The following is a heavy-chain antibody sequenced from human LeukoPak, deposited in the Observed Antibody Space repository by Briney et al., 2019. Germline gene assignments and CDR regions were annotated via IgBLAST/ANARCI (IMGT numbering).Heavy chain of an antibody. J-gene: IGHJ4*02. Sequence: GGSLRLSCAVSGLTFSSSWMDWVRQAPGKGLVWVSRINSDGSSTSYADSVKGRFTISRDNAKNTLYLQMNSLRAEDTAVYYCARGRSSSWYDSCFDYWGQGTLVTVSS. CDR3: ARGRSSSWYDSCFDY. V-gene: IGHV3-74*01. CDR1: GLTFSSSW. D-gene: IGHD6-13*01. CDR2: INSDGSST.